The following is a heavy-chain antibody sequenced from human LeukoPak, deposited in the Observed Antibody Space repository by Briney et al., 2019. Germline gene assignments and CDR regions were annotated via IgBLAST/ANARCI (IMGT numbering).Heavy chain of an antibody. CDR2: IYYSGST. D-gene: IGHD6-13*01. V-gene: IGHV4-59*08. J-gene: IGHJ4*02. CDR1: GGSISSYY. CDR3: ARLLRIAAAASFDY. Sequence: PSETLSLTCTVSGGSISSYYWSWLRQPPGKGLEWIGYIYYSGSTNYNPSLKSRVTISVDTSKNQFSLKLSSVTAADTAVYYCARLLRIAAAASFDYWGQGTLVTVSS.